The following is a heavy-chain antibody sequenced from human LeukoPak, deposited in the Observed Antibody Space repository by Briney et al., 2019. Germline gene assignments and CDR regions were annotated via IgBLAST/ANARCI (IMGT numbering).Heavy chain of an antibody. D-gene: IGHD6-19*01. CDR3: AKDEYSSGWYPDYYYGMDV. CDR2: ISGSGGST. J-gene: IGHJ6*02. V-gene: IGHV3-23*01. CDR1: GFTFSSYA. Sequence: GGSLRLSCAASGFTFSSYAMSWVRQAPGKGLEWVSAISGSGGSTYYADSVKGRFTISRENSKNTLYLQMNSLRAEDTAVYYCAKDEYSSGWYPDYYYGMDVWGQGTTVTVSS.